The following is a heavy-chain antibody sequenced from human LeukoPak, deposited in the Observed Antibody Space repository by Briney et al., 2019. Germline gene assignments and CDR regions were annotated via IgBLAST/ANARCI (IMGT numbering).Heavy chain of an antibody. J-gene: IGHJ4*02. D-gene: IGHD6-13*01. CDR3: ARDKGAAAGTGGFDY. CDR2: INHSGST. CDR1: GGSFSGYY. Sequence: SETLSLTCAVYGGSFSGYYWSWIRQPPGKGLEWIGEINHSGSTNYNPSLKSRVTISVDTSKNQFSLKLSSVTAADTAVYYCARDKGAAAGTGGFDYWGQGTLVTVSS. V-gene: IGHV4-34*01.